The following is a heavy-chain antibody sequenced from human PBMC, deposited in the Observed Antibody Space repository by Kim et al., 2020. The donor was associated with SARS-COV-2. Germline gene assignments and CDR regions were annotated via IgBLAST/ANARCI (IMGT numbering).Heavy chain of an antibody. CDR3: ARLLWFGESWFDP. V-gene: IGHV4-4*02. D-gene: IGHD3-10*01. Sequence: NYKPNPKSRVTISVDKSKNQFSLKLSSVTAADTAVYYCARLLWFGESWFDPWGQGTLVTVSS. J-gene: IGHJ5*02.